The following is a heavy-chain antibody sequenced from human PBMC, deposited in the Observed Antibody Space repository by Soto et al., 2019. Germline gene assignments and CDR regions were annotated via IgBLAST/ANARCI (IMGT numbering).Heavy chain of an antibody. J-gene: IGHJ4*02. Sequence: SXTLYLTCTVSGGSISSYYCSWIVQPPGKGLEWIGYIYYSGSTNYNPSLKSRVTISVDTSKNQFSLKLSSVTAADTAVYYCATLDTAMVNFDYWGQGTLVTVSS. V-gene: IGHV4-59*01. CDR1: GGSISSYY. CDR2: IYYSGST. D-gene: IGHD5-18*01. CDR3: ATLDTAMVNFDY.